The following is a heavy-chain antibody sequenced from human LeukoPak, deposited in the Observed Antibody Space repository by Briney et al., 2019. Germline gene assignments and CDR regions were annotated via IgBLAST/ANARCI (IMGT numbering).Heavy chain of an antibody. CDR3: ARARSSYGYGDAFDI. V-gene: IGHV3-30*04. D-gene: IGHD5-18*01. Sequence: GGSLRLSCAASGFTFSTYAMHWVRQAPGKGLEWVAVISYDGSSKYYADSVKGRFTISRDNSKNTLYLRMNSLRAEDTAVYYCARARSSYGYGDAFDIWGQGTMVTVSS. J-gene: IGHJ3*02. CDR2: ISYDGSSK. CDR1: GFTFSTYA.